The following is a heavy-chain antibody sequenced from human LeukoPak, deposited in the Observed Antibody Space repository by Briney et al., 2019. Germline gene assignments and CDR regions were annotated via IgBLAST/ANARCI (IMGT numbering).Heavy chain of an antibody. CDR3: ARMLQQLVLPGDYYYGMDV. J-gene: IGHJ6*02. CDR2: IIPIFGTA. V-gene: IGHV1-69*06. D-gene: IGHD6-13*01. Sequence: GASVKVSCKASGGTFSSYAISWVRQAPGQRLEWMGGIIPIFGTANYAQKLQGRVTITADKSTSTAYMELSSLRSEDTAVYYCARMLQQLVLPGDYYYGMDVWGQGTTVTVSS. CDR1: GGTFSSYA.